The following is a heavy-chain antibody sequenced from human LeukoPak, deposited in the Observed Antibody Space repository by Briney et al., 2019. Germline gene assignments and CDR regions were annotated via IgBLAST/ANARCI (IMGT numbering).Heavy chain of an antibody. CDR2: INPSGGST. CDR1: GYTFTSYY. V-gene: IGHV1-46*01. D-gene: IGHD1-26*01. Sequence: ASVKVSCKASGYTFTSYYMHWVRQAPGQGLEWMGIINPSGGSTSYAQKSQGRVTMTRDTSTSTVYMELSSLRSEDTAVYYCARVGALSGSHSYFDYWGQGTLVTVSS. CDR3: ARVGALSGSHSYFDY. J-gene: IGHJ4*02.